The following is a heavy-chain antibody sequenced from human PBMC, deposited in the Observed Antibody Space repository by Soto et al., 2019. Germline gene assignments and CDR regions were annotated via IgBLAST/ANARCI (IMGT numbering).Heavy chain of an antibody. CDR3: ARVLLWFGAPYSFAY. V-gene: IGHV3-23*01. CDR2: ISGSGGST. D-gene: IGHD3-10*01. J-gene: IGHJ4*02. CDR1: GFTFSSYA. Sequence: PGGSLRLSCAASGFTFSSYAMSWVRQAPGKGLEWVSAISGSGGSTYYADSVKGRFTISRDNSKNTLYLQMNSLRAEDTAVYYCARVLLWFGAPYSFAYWGQGTLVTV.